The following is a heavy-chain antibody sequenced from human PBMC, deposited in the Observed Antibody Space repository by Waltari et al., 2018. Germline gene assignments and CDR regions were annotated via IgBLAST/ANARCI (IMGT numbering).Heavy chain of an antibody. CDR3: SRRLDA. Sequence: EVQLVESGGGLVQPGGSLRLSCAASGFTFSSSWMDWVRQAPGRGLEWVANIKEDVSEKYYVDSVKCRFIISRDNAKNSLYLQMTSLRVEDTAVYYCSRRLDAWGQGTTVTVSS. CDR1: GFTFSSSW. J-gene: IGHJ6*02. CDR2: IKEDVSEK. V-gene: IGHV3-7*01.